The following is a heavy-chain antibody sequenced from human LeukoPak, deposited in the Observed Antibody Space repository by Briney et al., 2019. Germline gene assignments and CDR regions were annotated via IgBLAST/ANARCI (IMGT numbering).Heavy chain of an antibody. CDR1: GFTFSSYW. Sequence: GGSLRLSCAASGFTFSSYWMSWVRQAPGKGLEWVAGISQDRREQYYVDSVRGRFTISRDNAKNSLYLQMDSLRAEDTAVYYCARAPATNEWRCMDYWGQGTLVTVSS. J-gene: IGHJ4*02. V-gene: IGHV3-7*01. CDR3: ARAPATNEWRCMDY. CDR2: ISQDRREQ. D-gene: IGHD2-8*02.